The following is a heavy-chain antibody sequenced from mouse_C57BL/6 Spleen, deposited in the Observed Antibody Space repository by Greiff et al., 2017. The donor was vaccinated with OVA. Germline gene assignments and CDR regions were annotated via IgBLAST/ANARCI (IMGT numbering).Heavy chain of an antibody. CDR1: GYTFTDYE. CDR2: IDPETGGT. V-gene: IGHV1-15*01. CDR3: TRGDYDWAMDD. Sequence: QVQLQQSGAELVRPGASVTLSCKASGYTFTDYEMHWVKQTPVHGLEWIGAIDPETGGTAYNQKFKGKAILTADKSSSTAYMKLRSLTSEDSAVYYCTRGDYDWAMDDWGQGTSVTVSS. J-gene: IGHJ4*01. D-gene: IGHD2-4*01.